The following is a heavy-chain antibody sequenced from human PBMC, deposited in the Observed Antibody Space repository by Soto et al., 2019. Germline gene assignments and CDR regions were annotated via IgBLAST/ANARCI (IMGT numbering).Heavy chain of an antibody. CDR1: GYSFTSYW. CDR2: IYPGDSDT. D-gene: IGHD5-12*01. J-gene: IGHJ6*02. Sequence: GESLKISCKGSGYSFTSYWTNWVRQMPGKGLEWMGVIYPGDSDTRYSPSFQGQVTISADKSINTAYLQWRSLKASDTAVYYCARHRGSPGSYFGMDVWGQGTTVTVSS. V-gene: IGHV5-51*01. CDR3: ARHRGSPGSYFGMDV.